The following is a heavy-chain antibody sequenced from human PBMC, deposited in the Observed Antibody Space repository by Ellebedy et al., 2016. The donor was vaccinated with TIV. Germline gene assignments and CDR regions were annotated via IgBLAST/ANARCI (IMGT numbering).Heavy chain of an antibody. CDR1: GSTFANYW. Sequence: GESLKISCKGSGSTFANYWIGWVRQLPGKGLERMGIIYPGDSDTRYSPSFQGQVTISADKSLGTAYLQWSSLKASDTALYYCATFSGSQVFFDYWGQGTLVTVSS. V-gene: IGHV5-51*01. CDR2: IYPGDSDT. CDR3: ATFSGSQVFFDY. J-gene: IGHJ4*02. D-gene: IGHD1-26*01.